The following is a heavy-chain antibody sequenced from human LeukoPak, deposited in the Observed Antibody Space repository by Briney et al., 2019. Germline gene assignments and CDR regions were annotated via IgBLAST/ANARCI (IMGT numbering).Heavy chain of an antibody. CDR3: AKSRHPYNWNDGAFFDY. CDR1: GFTFSSYG. D-gene: IGHD1-20*01. CDR2: ISYDGSNK. Sequence: PGGSPRLSCAGSGFTFSSYGMHWVRQAPGKGLEWVAVISYDGSNKYYADSVKGRFTISRDNSKNTLYLQMNSLRPEGTAVYYCAKSRHPYNWNDGAFFDYWGQGTLVTVSS. V-gene: IGHV3-30*18. J-gene: IGHJ4*02.